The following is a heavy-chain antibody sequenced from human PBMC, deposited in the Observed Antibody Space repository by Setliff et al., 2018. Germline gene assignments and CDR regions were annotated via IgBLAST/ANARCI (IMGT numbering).Heavy chain of an antibody. J-gene: IGHJ4*02. CDR1: GGTFSDNA. Sequence: SCKTSGGTFSDNAMSWVRQAPGKGLEWDSAISGSGAISYADSVKGRFTVSRDNSKNTLYLQMNSLRGEDTAVYYCAKDTGYYFDYWGQGTLVTVSS. CDR2: ISGSGAI. CDR3: AKDTGYYFDY. D-gene: IGHD4-4*01. V-gene: IGHV3-23*01.